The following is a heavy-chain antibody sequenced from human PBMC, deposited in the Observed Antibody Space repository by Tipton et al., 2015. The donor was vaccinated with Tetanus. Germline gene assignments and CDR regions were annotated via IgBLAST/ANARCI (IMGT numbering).Heavy chain of an antibody. Sequence: SLRLSCAASGSTFSSYAMSWVRQAPGKGLEWVSAISGSGGSTYYADSVKGRFTISRDNSKNTLYLQMNSLRAEDTAVYYCAKGDSGPRVGYYYGMDVWGQGTTVTVSS. V-gene: IGHV3-23*01. J-gene: IGHJ6*02. CDR1: GSTFSSYA. CDR2: ISGSGGST. CDR3: AKGDSGPRVGYYYGMDV. D-gene: IGHD1-26*01.